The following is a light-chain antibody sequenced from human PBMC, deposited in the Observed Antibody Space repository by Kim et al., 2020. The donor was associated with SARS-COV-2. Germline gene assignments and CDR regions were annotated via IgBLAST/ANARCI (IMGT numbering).Light chain of an antibody. CDR3: QSRDSGGNVV. CDR2: GRN. Sequence: VALGQTVRITCQGDSLRSYYATWCQQKPRQAPLLVIFGRNNRPSGIPDRFSGSTSGNTASLTISGAQAEDEADFYCQSRDSGGNVVFGGGTQLTVL. CDR1: SLRSYY. V-gene: IGLV3-19*01. J-gene: IGLJ2*01.